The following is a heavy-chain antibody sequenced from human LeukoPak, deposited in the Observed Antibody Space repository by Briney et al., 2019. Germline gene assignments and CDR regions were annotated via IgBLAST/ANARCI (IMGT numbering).Heavy chain of an antibody. J-gene: IGHJ4*02. Sequence: GGSLRLSCAVSGFTFSSYAVNWVRQAPGKGLEWVSSISVSGGTTYYADSVKGRFTISRDNSKNTLYLQMNSLRAEDTAIYYCAKDCSGSGSFYDYWGQGTLVTVSS. CDR3: AKDCSGSGSFYDY. CDR2: ISVSGGTT. D-gene: IGHD1-26*01. CDR1: GFTFSSYA. V-gene: IGHV3-23*01.